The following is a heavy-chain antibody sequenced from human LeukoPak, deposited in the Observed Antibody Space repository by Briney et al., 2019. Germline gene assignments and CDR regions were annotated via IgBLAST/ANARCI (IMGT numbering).Heavy chain of an antibody. V-gene: IGHV3-30*03. CDR2: ISYDGSNK. CDR1: GFTFSSYG. CDR3: ARDTVVPAAMRGYYYYYGMDV. Sequence: GGSLRLSCAASGFTFSSYGMHWVRQAPGKGLEWVAVISYDGSNKYYADSVKGRFTISRDNSKNTLYLQMNSLRAEDTAVYYCARDTVVPAAMRGYYYYYGMDVWGQGTTVTVSS. J-gene: IGHJ6*02. D-gene: IGHD2-2*01.